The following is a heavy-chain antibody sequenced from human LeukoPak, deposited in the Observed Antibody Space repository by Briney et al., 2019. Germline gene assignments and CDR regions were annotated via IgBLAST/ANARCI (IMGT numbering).Heavy chain of an antibody. V-gene: IGHV4-34*01. J-gene: IGHJ6*03. CDR3: ASYLAVAGTAMDV. CDR1: GGSFSGYY. CDR2: INHSGST. Sequence: SETLSLTCAVYGGSFSGYYWSWIRQPPGKGLEWSGEINHSGSTNYNPSLKSRVTISVDTSKNQFSLKLSSVTAADTAVYYCASYLAVAGTAMDVWGKGTTVTVSS. D-gene: IGHD6-19*01.